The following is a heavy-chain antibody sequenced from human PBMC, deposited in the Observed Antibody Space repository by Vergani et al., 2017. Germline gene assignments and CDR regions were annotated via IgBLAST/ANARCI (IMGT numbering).Heavy chain of an antibody. CDR2: ISGSGGST. CDR3: ARDFGGDYYDSSGYLPAKYGMDV. V-gene: IGHV3-23*04. Sequence: VQLVESGGGVVQPGRSLRLSCAASGFTFSSYGMHWVRQAPGKGLEWVSAISGSGGSTYYADSVKGRFTISRDNSKNTLYLQMNSLRAEDTAVYYCARDFGGDYYDSSGYLPAKYGMDVWGQGTTVTVSS. J-gene: IGHJ6*02. D-gene: IGHD3-22*01. CDR1: GFTFSSYG.